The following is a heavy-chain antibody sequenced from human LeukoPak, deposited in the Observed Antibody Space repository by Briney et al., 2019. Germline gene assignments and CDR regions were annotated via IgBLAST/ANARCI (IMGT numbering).Heavy chain of an antibody. V-gene: IGHV1-46*01. J-gene: IGHJ4*02. Sequence: ASVKVSCKASGYTFTGYYMHWVRQAPGQGLEWMGIINPSGGSTSYAQKFQGRVTMTRDTSTSTVYMELSSLRSEDTAVYYCAREDSGSGSYYNVADYFDYWGQGTLVTVSS. D-gene: IGHD3-10*01. CDR1: GYTFTGYY. CDR2: INPSGGST. CDR3: AREDSGSGSYYNVADYFDY.